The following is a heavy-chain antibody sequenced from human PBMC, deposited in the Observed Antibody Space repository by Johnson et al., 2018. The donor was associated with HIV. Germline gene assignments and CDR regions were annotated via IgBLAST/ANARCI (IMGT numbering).Heavy chain of an antibody. CDR1: GFTFSSYD. V-gene: IGHV3-13*01. D-gene: IGHD6-13*01. CDR2: IGTAGDT. CDR3: ARVRQQLVSDAFDI. Sequence: EVQLVESGGGLVQPGGSLRLSCAASGFTFSSYDMHWVRQATGKGLEWVSAIGTAGDTYYPGSVKGRFTISRDNSKNTLYLQMNNLRPEDTAVYYCARVRQQLVSDAFDIWGQWTMVTVSS. J-gene: IGHJ3*02.